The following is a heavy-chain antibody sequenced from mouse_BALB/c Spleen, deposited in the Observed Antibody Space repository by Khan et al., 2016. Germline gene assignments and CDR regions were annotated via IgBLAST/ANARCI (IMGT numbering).Heavy chain of an antibody. D-gene: IGHD1-1*01. CDR3: GPYYYGSSSWFAY. CDR1: GYSFTGYF. Sequence: VQLQQSGPELVKPGASVKISCKASGYSFTGYFMNWLKQSHGKSLEWIGRINPYNGDTFYNQKFKGKATLTVDKSSSTAHMELLSLTSEDSAVYYCGPYYYGSSSWFAYWGQGTLVTVSA. CDR2: INPYNGDT. V-gene: IGHV1-37*01. J-gene: IGHJ3*01.